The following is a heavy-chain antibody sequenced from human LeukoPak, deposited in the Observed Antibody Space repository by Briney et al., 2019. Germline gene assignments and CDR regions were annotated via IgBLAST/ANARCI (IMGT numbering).Heavy chain of an antibody. Sequence: GGSLRLSCAASGFTFSSYWMSWVRQAPGKGLEWVANINQDGSEKYYVDSVKGRFTISRDNAKNSLYLQMNSLRAEDTAVYYCARDFSHNAFDIWGQGTMVTVSS. D-gene: IGHD3-3*02. V-gene: IGHV3-7*01. CDR2: INQDGSEK. J-gene: IGHJ3*02. CDR3: ARDFSHNAFDI. CDR1: GFTFSSYW.